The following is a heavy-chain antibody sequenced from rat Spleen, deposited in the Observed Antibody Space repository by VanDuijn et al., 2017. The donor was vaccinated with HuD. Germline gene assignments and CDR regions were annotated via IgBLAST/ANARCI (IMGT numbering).Heavy chain of an antibody. J-gene: IGHJ3*01. V-gene: IGHV5-25*01. Sequence: EVQLVESGGGLVQPGRSLKLSCAASGFTFSNYYMAWVRQAPKKGLEWVATISTSGSRTYYPDSVKGRFTISRDNARGTLYLQMDSLRSEDTATYYCARVGTRVSRIAYWGQGTLVTVSS. D-gene: IGHD1-4*01. CDR1: GFTFSNYY. CDR2: ISTSGSRT. CDR3: ARVGTRVSRIAY.